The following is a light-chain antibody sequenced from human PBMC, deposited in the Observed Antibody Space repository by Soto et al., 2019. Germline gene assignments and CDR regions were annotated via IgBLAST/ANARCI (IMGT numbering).Light chain of an antibody. CDR2: GNS. J-gene: IGLJ2*01. CDR3: QSYYSSLGASVV. V-gene: IGLV1-40*01. Sequence: QSVLTQPPSVSGAPGQRVTISCTGSSSNIGAGYDVHWYQQLPGTAPKLLIYGNSTRPSGVTDRFSVSKSGTSASLAITGLQAEDEPDYYCQSYYSSLGASVVFGGGTKLTVL. CDR1: SSNIGAGYD.